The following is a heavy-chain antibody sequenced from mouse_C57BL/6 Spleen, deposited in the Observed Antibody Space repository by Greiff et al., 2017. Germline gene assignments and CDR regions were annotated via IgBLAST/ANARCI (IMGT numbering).Heavy chain of an antibody. CDR3: ARSGGNYFYYFDY. J-gene: IGHJ2*01. CDR2: IYPGDGDT. V-gene: IGHV1-82*01. D-gene: IGHD2-1*01. CDR1: GYAFSSSW. Sequence: VKLVESGPELVKPGASVKISCKASGYAFSSSWMNWVKQRPGKGLEWIGRIYPGDGDTNYNGKFKGKATLTADKSSSTAYMQLSSLTSEDSAVYFCARSGGNYFYYFDYWGQGTTLTVSS.